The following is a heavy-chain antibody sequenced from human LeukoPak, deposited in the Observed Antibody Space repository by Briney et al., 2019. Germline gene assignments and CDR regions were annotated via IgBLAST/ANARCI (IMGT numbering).Heavy chain of an antibody. V-gene: IGHV4-4*07. CDR2: IYTSGST. CDR1: GGSISSYY. J-gene: IGHJ3*02. Sequence: SETLSLTCTVSGGSISSYYWSWIRQPAGKGLEWIGRIYTSGSTNYNPSLKSRVTMSVDTSKNQFSLKLSSVTAADTAVYYWAREGWGLYCSGGSCYSGAFDIWGQGTMVTVSS. D-gene: IGHD2-15*01. CDR3: AREGWGLYCSGGSCYSGAFDI.